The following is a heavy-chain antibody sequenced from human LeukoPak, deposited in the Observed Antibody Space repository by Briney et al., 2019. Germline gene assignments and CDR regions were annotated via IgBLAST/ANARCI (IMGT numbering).Heavy chain of an antibody. CDR3: ARGGVSWWPGPRVTIDFDY. V-gene: IGHV1-18*01. J-gene: IGHJ4*02. Sequence: ASVKVSCKASGYTFTSYGISWVRQAPGQGLEWMGWISAYNGNTNYAQKLQGRVTMTTDTSTSTAYMELRSLRSDDTAVYYCARGGVSWWPGPRVTIDFDYWGQGTLVTVSS. CDR2: ISAYNGNT. D-gene: IGHD2-21*01. CDR1: GYTFTSYG.